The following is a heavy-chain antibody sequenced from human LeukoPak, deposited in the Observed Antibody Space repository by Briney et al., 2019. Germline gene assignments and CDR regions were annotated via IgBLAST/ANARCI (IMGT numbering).Heavy chain of an antibody. J-gene: IGHJ4*02. D-gene: IGHD3-10*01. Sequence: PGTSLRLSCAASGFSFRTHSMHWVRQAPGKGLEWVAYISHDTTNQYYAESVTGRFTISRDNSEKSLYLHMNSLRPEDTAMYYCARDPDPRDYYGSGSRAAADYWGQGTLVTVSS. CDR2: ISHDTTNQ. CDR3: ARDPDPRDYYGSGSRAAADY. CDR1: GFSFRTHS. V-gene: IGHV3-30*04.